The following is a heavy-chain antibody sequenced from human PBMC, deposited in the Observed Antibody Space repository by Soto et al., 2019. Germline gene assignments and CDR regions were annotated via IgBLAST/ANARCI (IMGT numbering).Heavy chain of an antibody. CDR1: GGSISSYY. J-gene: IGHJ4*02. V-gene: IGHV4-59*01. Sequence: SETLSLTCTVSGGSISSYYWSWIRQPPGKGLEWIGYIYYSGSTNYNPSLKSRVTISVDTSKNQFSLKLSSVTAADTAVYYCARDDYSSGWYGTLFWGQGTLVTVSS. CDR3: ARDDYSSGWYGTLF. D-gene: IGHD6-19*01. CDR2: IYYSGST.